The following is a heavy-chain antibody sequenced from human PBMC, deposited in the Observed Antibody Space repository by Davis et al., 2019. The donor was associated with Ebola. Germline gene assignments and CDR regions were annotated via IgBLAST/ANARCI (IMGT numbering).Heavy chain of an antibody. V-gene: IGHV4-34*01. Sequence: SETLSLTCAVYGGSFSGYYWSWIRQPPGKGLEWIGEINHSGSTNYNPSLKSRVTISVDTSKNQFSLKLSSVTAADTAVYYCARVVLLWFGELLYYYYGMDVWGQGTTVTVSS. CDR1: GGSFSGYY. D-gene: IGHD3-10*01. CDR2: INHSGST. CDR3: ARVVLLWFGELLYYYYGMDV. J-gene: IGHJ6*02.